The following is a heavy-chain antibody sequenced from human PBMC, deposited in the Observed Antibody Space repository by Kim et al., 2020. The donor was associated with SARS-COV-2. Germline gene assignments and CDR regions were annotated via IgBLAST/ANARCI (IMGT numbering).Heavy chain of an antibody. J-gene: IGHJ4*02. CDR1: GFSLKHTG. D-gene: IGHD5-18*01. CDR3: ARRMALVATAY. V-gene: IGHV3-48*02. Sequence: GGSLRLSCVTSGFSLKHTGIYWVRQAPGKGLEWISYVSEDESHNSYADSVKGRFTVSRDDGKNSVFLQMNSLRDEDTALYYCARRMALVATAYWGQGTLV. CDR2: VSEDESHN.